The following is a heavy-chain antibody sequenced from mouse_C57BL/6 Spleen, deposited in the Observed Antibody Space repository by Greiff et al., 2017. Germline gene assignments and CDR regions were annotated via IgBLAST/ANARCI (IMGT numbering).Heavy chain of an antibody. Sequence: EVRVVESEGGLVQPGSSMKLSCTASGFTFSDYYMAWVRQVPEKGLEWVANINYDGSSTYYLDSLKSRFIISRDNAKNILYLQMSSLKSEDTATYYCARDREGYYGYFDVWGTGTTVTVSS. CDR3: ARDREGYYGYFDV. CDR1: GFTFSDYY. J-gene: IGHJ1*03. CDR2: INYDGSST. V-gene: IGHV5-16*01. D-gene: IGHD2-2*01.